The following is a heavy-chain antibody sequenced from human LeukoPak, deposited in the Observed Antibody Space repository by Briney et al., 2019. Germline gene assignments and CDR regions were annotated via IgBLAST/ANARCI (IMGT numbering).Heavy chain of an antibody. J-gene: IGHJ3*02. D-gene: IGHD2-2*01. CDR3: ARDSVVVPAADDAFDI. Sequence: GSSVKVSCKASGGTFSSYAISWVRQAPGQGLEWMGGIIPIFGTANYAQKFQGRVTITADESTRTAYMELSSLRSEDTAVYYCARDSVVVPAADDAFDIWGQGTMVTVSS. CDR2: IIPIFGTA. CDR1: GGTFSSYA. V-gene: IGHV1-69*01.